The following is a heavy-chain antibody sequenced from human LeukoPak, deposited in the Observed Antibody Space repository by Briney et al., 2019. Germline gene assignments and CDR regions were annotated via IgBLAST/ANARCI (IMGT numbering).Heavy chain of an antibody. V-gene: IGHV3-7*01. D-gene: IGHD6-13*01. CDR1: GFTFSTYW. J-gene: IGHJ3*02. Sequence: GGSLRLSCAASGFTFSTYWMTWVRQAPGKGLEWVANINQDGSEKYYMDSVKGRFTVSRDNAKNSLFLQMNSLRGEDTAVYYCARGMVADGLAFDIWGQGTMVTVSS. CDR3: ARGMVADGLAFDI. CDR2: INQDGSEK.